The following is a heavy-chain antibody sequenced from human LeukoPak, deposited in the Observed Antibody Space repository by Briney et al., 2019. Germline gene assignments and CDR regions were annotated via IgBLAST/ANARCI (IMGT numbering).Heavy chain of an antibody. V-gene: IGHV4-59*01. CDR3: ARTAERALFDY. CDR2: IYYSGST. J-gene: IGHJ4*02. Sequence: PSETLSLTCTVSGGSISSYYWSWIRQPPGKGLEWIGYIYYSGSTNYNPSLKSRVTISVDTSKNQFSLKLSSVTAADTAVYYCARTAERALFDYWGQGTLVTVSS. D-gene: IGHD2-21*02. CDR1: GGSISSYY.